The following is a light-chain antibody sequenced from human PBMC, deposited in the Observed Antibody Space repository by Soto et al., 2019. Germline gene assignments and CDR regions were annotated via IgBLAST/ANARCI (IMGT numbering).Light chain of an antibody. CDR1: QSVSSN. J-gene: IGKJ1*01. CDR3: QQYGTSAWT. CDR2: GAS. Sequence: EIVMTQSPATLSVSPGERATLSCRASQSVSSNLAWYQQKPGQAPRLLIYGASTRATGIPDRFSGSGSGTDFTLTINRLEHEDFAVYYCQQYGTSAWTFGQGTKVDIK. V-gene: IGKV3-20*01.